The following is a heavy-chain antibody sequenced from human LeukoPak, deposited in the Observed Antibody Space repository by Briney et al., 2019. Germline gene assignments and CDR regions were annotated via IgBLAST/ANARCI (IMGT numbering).Heavy chain of an antibody. CDR2: ISAYKGNT. Sequence: ASVKVSCKASGYTFTSYGISWGRQARGQGLEWMGWISAYKGNTNYAQKLRGSVTMTTDTSTSTAYMELRSLRPDDTAVYYCARHQGAGEYTFDYWGQGTLVTVSS. CDR1: GYTFTSYG. CDR3: ARHQGAGEYTFDY. D-gene: IGHD2/OR15-2a*01. J-gene: IGHJ4*02. V-gene: IGHV1-18*01.